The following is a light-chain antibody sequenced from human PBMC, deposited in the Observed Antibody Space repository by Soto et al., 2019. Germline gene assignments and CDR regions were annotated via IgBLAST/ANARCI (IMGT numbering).Light chain of an antibody. Sequence: NVLKQSTATLSLSPGERATLSCRASQSVSSYLAWYQQKPGQAPRLLIYDASNRATGIPARFSGSGSGTDFTLTISSLEPEDFAVYYCQQRSNWPWTFGQGTKVDVK. J-gene: IGKJ1*01. CDR2: DAS. CDR1: QSVSSY. V-gene: IGKV3-11*01. CDR3: QQRSNWPWT.